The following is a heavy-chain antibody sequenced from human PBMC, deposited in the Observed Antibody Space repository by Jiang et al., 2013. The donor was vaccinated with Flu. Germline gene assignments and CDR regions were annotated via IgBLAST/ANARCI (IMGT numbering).Heavy chain of an antibody. CDR2: INPNSGGT. Sequence: SGAEVKKPGASVKVSCKASGYTFTGYYMHWVRQAPGQGLEWMGWINPNSGGTNYAQKFQGRVTMTRDTSISTAYMELSRLRSDDTAVYYCARLKEGCSGGSCYSDYWGQGTLVTVSS. CDR3: ARLKEGCSGGSCYSDY. CDR1: GYTFTGYY. V-gene: IGHV1-2*02. J-gene: IGHJ4*02. D-gene: IGHD2-15*01.